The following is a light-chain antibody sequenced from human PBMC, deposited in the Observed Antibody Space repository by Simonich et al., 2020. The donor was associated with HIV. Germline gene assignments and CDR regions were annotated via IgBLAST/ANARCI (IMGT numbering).Light chain of an antibody. V-gene: IGKV1-8*01. J-gene: IGKJ1*01. CDR2: AAS. CDR3: QQYYTTAWT. CDR1: QTIYSY. Sequence: AIRMTQSPSSLSASTGDRVTITCRASQTIYSYLAWYQQKPGKAPNLLIYAASTLQSGVPSRFTGSGSGTNFTLTISCLQSEDFAHYYCQQYYTTAWTFGQGTRVEVK.